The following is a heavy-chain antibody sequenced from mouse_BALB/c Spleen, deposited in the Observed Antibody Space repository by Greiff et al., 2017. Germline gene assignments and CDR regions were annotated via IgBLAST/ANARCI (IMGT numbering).Heavy chain of an antibody. CDR2: ISSGSSTI. J-gene: IGHJ4*01. CDR3: ARWMYGNYYAMDY. V-gene: IGHV5-17*02. Sequence: EVKLMESGGGLVQPGGSRKLSCAASGFTFSSFGMHWVRQAPEKGLEWVAYISSGSSTIYYADTVKGRFTISRDNPKNTLFLQMTSLRSEDTAMYYCARWMYGNYYAMDYWGQGTSVTVSS. D-gene: IGHD2-10*02. CDR1: GFTFSSFG.